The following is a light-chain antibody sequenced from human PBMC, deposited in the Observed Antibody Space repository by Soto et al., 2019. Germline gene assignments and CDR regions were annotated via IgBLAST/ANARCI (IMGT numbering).Light chain of an antibody. Sequence: QSVLTQPPSASGTPGQRVTISCSGSSANIGSNYVNWYQQLPGTAPKLLIHTNTQLPSGVPDRFSGSKSGTSASLAISGLQSEDEADYYCAAWDGSLMWVFGTWTKVTV. CDR2: TNT. V-gene: IGLV1-44*01. CDR3: AAWDGSLMWV. CDR1: SANIGSNY. J-gene: IGLJ1*01.